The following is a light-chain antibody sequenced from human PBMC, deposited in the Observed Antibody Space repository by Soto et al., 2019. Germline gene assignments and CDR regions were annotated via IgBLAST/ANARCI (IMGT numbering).Light chain of an antibody. CDR1: QSVSNNY. J-gene: IGKJ5*01. CDR3: QQYHNTPIT. Sequence: EVVLTQSPGTLSLSPGERATLSCRASQSVSNNYLAWYQQKPGQAPRLLIYGVSSRAAGIPDRFSGSGSGTDFTLTINRLEPEDFAVYYCQQYHNTPITFGQGTRLEIK. CDR2: GVS. V-gene: IGKV3-20*01.